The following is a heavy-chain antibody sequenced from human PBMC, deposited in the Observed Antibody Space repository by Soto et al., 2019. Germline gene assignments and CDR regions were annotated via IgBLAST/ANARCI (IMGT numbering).Heavy chain of an antibody. CDR2: IYHSGST. V-gene: IGHV4-4*02. J-gene: IGHJ4*02. CDR1: GGSISTNNW. Sequence: QVQLQESGPGLVEPSGTLSLTCGVSGGSISTNNWWMWVRQSPGRGLEWIGEIYHSGSTNYNPSLTLRVTMSVDKSPNQFSLVLTSMSAADAPIYDWASRKGWGSYMGLYYCGRGILVTVSS. D-gene: IGHD3-16*01. CDR3: ASRKGWGSYMGLYY.